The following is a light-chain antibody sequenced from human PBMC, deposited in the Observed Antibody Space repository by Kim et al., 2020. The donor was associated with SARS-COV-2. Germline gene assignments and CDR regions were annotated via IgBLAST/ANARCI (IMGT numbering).Light chain of an antibody. J-gene: IGKJ1*01. Sequence: GDRVTITCRASQSVSSWLAWYQQKPGKAPNLLIYDASSLEGGVPSRFSGSGSGTEFTLTISSLQPEDFATYYCLQYNSFSTFGQGTKV. CDR3: LQYNSFST. CDR2: DAS. CDR1: QSVSSW. V-gene: IGKV1-5*01.